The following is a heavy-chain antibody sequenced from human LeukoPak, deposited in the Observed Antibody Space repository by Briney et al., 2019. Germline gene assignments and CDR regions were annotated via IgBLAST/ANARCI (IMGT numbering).Heavy chain of an antibody. Sequence: PSETLSLTCTVSGGSISSYYWSWIRQPPGKGLEWIGYIYYSGSTNYNPSLTSRVTISVDTSKNQFSLKLSSVTAADTAVYYCVCAGPKIPPRYNWFDPWGQGTLVTVSS. CDR3: VCAGPKIPPRYNWFDP. J-gene: IGHJ5*02. V-gene: IGHV4-59*08. CDR1: GGSISSYY. CDR2: IYYSGST.